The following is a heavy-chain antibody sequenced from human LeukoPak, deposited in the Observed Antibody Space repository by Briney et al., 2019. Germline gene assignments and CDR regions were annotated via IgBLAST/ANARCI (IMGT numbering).Heavy chain of an antibody. CDR1: GGTFSSYA. D-gene: IGHD2-15*01. V-gene: IGHV1-69*04. CDR2: IIPILGIA. J-gene: IGHJ3*02. Sequence: ASVKVSCKASGGTFSSYAISWVRQAPGQGLEWMGRIIPILGIANYAQKFQGRVTITADKSTSTAYMELSSLRSEDPAVYYCARARRYCSGGSCYPDAFDIWGQGTMVTVSS. CDR3: ARARRYCSGGSCYPDAFDI.